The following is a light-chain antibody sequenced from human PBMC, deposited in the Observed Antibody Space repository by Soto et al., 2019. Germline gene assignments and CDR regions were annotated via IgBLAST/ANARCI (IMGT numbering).Light chain of an antibody. V-gene: IGKV4-1*01. CDR2: WAS. J-gene: IGKJ2*01. CDR3: KQYWRSPYT. CDR1: QSVLFSSNNQNY. Sequence: DIVMTQSPDSLAVSLGERATINCKSSQSVLFSSNNQNYLAWYQHKAGQPPKLLIYWASTRESGVPDRFSGSGSGTDFTLTISSLQAEDVAVYYCKQYWRSPYTFGQGTKVEIK.